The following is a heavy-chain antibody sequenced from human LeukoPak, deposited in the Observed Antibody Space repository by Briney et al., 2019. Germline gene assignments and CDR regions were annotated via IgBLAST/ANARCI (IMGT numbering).Heavy chain of an antibody. CDR1: GFTFSSYG. J-gene: IGHJ4*02. Sequence: GGSLRLSCAASGFTFSSYGIQWVRQAPGKGLEWVAFIRHDGGTKYYADSVKGRFTISRDNSRNTVYLQMNSLRSEDTAVYHCAKEIRVEGFRLPADYWGQGTLVTVSS. V-gene: IGHV3-30*02. D-gene: IGHD2-21*01. CDR2: IRHDGGTK. CDR3: AKEIRVEGFRLPADY.